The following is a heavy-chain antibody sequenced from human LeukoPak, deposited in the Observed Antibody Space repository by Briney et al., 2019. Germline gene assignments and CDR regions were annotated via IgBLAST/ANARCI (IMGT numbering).Heavy chain of an antibody. D-gene: IGHD3-16*01. Sequence: VASVKVSCKASGYTFTGYYMHWVRQAPGQGLEWMGWINPNSGGTNYAQKFQGRVTMTRDTSISAAYMELSRLRSEDTAVYYCAAARLGRLEVYYFDYWGQGTLVTVSS. J-gene: IGHJ4*02. V-gene: IGHV1-2*02. CDR2: INPNSGGT. CDR3: AAARLGRLEVYYFDY. CDR1: GYTFTGYY.